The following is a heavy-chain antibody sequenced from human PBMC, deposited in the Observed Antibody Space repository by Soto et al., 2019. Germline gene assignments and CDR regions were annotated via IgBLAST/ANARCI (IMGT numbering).Heavy chain of an antibody. CDR2: ISYDGSNK. V-gene: IGHV3-30*18. CDR1: GFTFSSYG. D-gene: IGHD2-2*01. Sequence: GGSLRLSCAASGFTFSSYGMHWVRQAPGKGLEWVAVISYDGSNKYYADSVKGRFTISRDNSKNTLYLQMNSLRAEDTAVYYCAKDRSPIGYCSSTSCYGNWFDPWGQGTLVTVSS. CDR3: AKDRSPIGYCSSTSCYGNWFDP. J-gene: IGHJ5*02.